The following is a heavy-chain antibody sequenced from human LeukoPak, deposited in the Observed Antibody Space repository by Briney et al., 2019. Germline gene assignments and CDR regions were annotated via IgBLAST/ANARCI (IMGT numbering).Heavy chain of an antibody. D-gene: IGHD3-10*01. CDR1: GGSISGSSYY. J-gene: IGHJ4*02. V-gene: IGHV4-39*02. Sequence: SETLSLTCTVSGGSISGSSYYWGWIRQPPGKGLEWIGSIYYSGSTYYNPSLKSRVTISVDTSKNQFSLKLSSVTAADTAVYYCARDLYGSGSYYVYWGQGTLVTVSS. CDR3: ARDLYGSGSYYVY. CDR2: IYYSGST.